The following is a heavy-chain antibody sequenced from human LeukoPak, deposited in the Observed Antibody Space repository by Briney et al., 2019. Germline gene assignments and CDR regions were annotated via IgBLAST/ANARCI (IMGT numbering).Heavy chain of an antibody. J-gene: IGHJ4*02. CDR3: ARDRKVWFLDY. D-gene: IGHD3-10*01. V-gene: IGHV3-48*01. CDR2: ISSSSSTI. Sequence: QPGGSLRLSCVASGFTFSSYNMNWVRQGPGTGQEWISYISSSSSTIYYADSVKGRFTISRDNAKNSLYQQMNSLRAEDTAVYYCARDRKVWFLDYWGQGTLVTVST. CDR1: GFTFSSYN.